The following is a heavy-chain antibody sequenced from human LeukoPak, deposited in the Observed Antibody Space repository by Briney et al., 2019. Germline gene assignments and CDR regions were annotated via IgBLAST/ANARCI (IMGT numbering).Heavy chain of an antibody. D-gene: IGHD1-1*01. CDR3: ARVSWFPGTSYYYMDV. V-gene: IGHV4-59*01. CDR1: GGSISRYY. Sequence: PSETLSLTCTVSGGSISRYYWSWIRQSPGKGLEWFGYVYDSGTTNYNPSLKSRVTISVDTSKNQFSLKLSSVTAADTAVYYCARVSWFPGTSYYYMDVWGKGTTVTVSS. J-gene: IGHJ6*03. CDR2: VYDSGTT.